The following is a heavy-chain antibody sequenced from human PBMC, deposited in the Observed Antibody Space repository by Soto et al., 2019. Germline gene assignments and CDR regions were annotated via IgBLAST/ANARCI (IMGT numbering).Heavy chain of an antibody. CDR2: IYYSGST. D-gene: IGHD3-3*01. J-gene: IGHJ6*02. CDR3: ASTYHFWSGYYTGGYYYGLDV. V-gene: IGHV4-59*01. CDR1: GGSISSYY. Sequence: SETLSLTCTVSGGSISSYYWSWIRQPPGKGLEWIGYIYYSGSTNYNPSLKSRVTISVDTSKNQSSLKLSSVTAADTAVYYCASTYHFWSGYYTGGYYYGLDVWGQGTTATVSS.